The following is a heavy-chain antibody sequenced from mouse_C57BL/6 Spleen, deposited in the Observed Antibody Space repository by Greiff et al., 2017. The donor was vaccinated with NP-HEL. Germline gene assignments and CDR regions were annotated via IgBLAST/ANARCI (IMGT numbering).Heavy chain of an antibody. D-gene: IGHD1-1*01. J-gene: IGHJ2*01. V-gene: IGHV5-4*01. Sequence: EVQVVESGGGLVKPGGSLKLSCAASGFTFSSYAMSWVRQTPEKRLEWVATISDGGSYTYYPDNVKGRFTISRDNAKNNLYLQMSHLKSEDTAMYYCARDHLYDGSSYPFDYWGQGTTLTVSS. CDR3: ARDHLYDGSSYPFDY. CDR1: GFTFSSYA. CDR2: ISDGGSYT.